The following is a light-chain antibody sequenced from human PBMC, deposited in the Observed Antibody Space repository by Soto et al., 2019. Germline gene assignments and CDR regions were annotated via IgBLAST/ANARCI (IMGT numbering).Light chain of an antibody. V-gene: IGLV2-14*01. J-gene: IGLJ1*01. CDR3: SSPTSISTLYV. CDR1: SSDVGAYDY. CDR2: EVN. Sequence: QSVLTQPASVSGSPGQSITISCAGSSSDVGAYDYVSWYQHHPGRAPKLIIYEVNRRPSGVSNRFSGSKSGHKASLTISGLQAEDEAEYYGSSPTSISTLYVFGTGTKVTVL.